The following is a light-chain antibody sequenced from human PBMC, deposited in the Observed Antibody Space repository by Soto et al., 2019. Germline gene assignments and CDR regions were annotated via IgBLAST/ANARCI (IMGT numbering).Light chain of an antibody. CDR2: AAS. J-gene: IGKJ2*01. Sequence: DIQLTQSPSSLSTSVGDRVTITCRASQGISNYLAWYQQKPGKVPKLLIYAASTLQSGVPARFSGSGSGTDFTLTISSLQPEDVATYYCQKYNSAPYTFGQGTKLEIK. CDR3: QKYNSAPYT. CDR1: QGISNY. V-gene: IGKV1-27*01.